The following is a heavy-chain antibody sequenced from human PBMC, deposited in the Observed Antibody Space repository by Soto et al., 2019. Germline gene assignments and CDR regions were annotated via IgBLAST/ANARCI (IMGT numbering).Heavy chain of an antibody. D-gene: IGHD2-15*01. Sequence: GESLKISCKGSEYSFAHYWIGWVRQTPGKGLEWMGSIYPTDSDSKYSPSFQGQVTISADKSISTAYLQWSSLKASDTAMYYCARSYCSGGGCYSGKYYYYFAMDVWGQGTTVTVSS. CDR1: EYSFAHYW. J-gene: IGHJ6*02. CDR3: ARSYCSGGGCYSGKYYYYFAMDV. CDR2: IYPTDSDS. V-gene: IGHV5-51*01.